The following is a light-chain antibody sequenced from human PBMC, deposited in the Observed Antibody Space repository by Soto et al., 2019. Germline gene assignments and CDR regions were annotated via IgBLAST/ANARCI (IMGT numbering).Light chain of an antibody. Sequence: DIQMTQSPSSLSASVGDRVTITCRASQSITYYLSWYQQKPGKAPKLLIYAASTLQSGVPSRFTGSGSGTDCTLTITSLQTEDFATYYCQQSYNTPLTFGGGTEVEIK. CDR1: QSITYY. J-gene: IGKJ4*01. V-gene: IGKV1-39*01. CDR3: QQSYNTPLT. CDR2: AAS.